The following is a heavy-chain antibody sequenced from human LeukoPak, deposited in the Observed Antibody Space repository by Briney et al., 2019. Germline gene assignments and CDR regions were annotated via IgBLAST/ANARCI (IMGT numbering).Heavy chain of an antibody. CDR3: AKDFWSGYYSRTLAY. V-gene: IGHV3-23*01. D-gene: IGHD3-3*01. Sequence: GGSLRLSCAASGFTFSSYAMSWVRQAPGKGLEWVSAISGSGGSTYYADSVKGQFTISRDNSKNTLYLQMNSLRAEDTAVYYCAKDFWSGYYSRTLAYWGQGTLVTVSS. CDR2: ISGSGGST. CDR1: GFTFSSYA. J-gene: IGHJ4*02.